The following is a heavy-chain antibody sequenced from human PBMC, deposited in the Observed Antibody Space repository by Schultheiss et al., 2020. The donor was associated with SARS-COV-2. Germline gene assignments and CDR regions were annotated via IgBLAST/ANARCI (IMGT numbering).Heavy chain of an antibody. D-gene: IGHD2-8*01. CDR1: GYTFTSYA. Sequence: ASVKVSCKASGYTFTSYAMNWVRQAPGQGLEWMGWINPNSGGTNYAQKFHGRVTMTRDTSISTAYMELSRLRSDDTAVYYCARGPLEYAIWFDPWGQGTLVTVSS. V-gene: IGHV1-2*02. CDR2: INPNSGGT. J-gene: IGHJ5*02. CDR3: ARGPLEYAIWFDP.